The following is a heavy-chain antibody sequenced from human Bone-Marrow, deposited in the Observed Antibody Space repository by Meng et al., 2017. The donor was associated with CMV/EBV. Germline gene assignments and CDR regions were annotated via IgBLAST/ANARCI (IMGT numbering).Heavy chain of an antibody. V-gene: IGHV3-23*01. CDR2: ISGSGGST. Sequence: GESLKISCAASGFTFSSYAMSWVRQAPGKGLEWVSAISGSGGSTYYADSVKGRFTISRDNSKNTLYLQMNSLRAEDTAVYYCARGGNSVVPTAVLGGMDVWGQGATVTVSS. J-gene: IGHJ6*02. CDR3: ARGGNSVVPTAVLGGMDV. D-gene: IGHD2-2*01. CDR1: GFTFSSYA.